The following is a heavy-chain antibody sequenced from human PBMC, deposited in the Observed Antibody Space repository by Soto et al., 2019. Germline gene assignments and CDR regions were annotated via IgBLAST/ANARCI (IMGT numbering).Heavy chain of an antibody. CDR3: ERTGYYWPLDH. Sequence: GESLKISCTVSGFTFSDYYMSWVRQAPGKGLEWVSYITSASNDAHYADSVKGRFTISRDNAKNSLFLQMNSLRAEDTAVYYCERTGYYWPLDHWGQGTLVTVSS. J-gene: IGHJ4*02. CDR1: GFTFSDYY. V-gene: IGHV3-11*06. CDR2: ITSASNDA. D-gene: IGHD1-20*01.